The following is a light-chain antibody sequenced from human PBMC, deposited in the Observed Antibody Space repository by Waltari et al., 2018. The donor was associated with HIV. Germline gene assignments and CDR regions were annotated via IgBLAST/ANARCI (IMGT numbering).Light chain of an antibody. CDR1: SSDVGGYIY. V-gene: IGLV2-14*01. Sequence: QSALTQPASVSGSPGQSITISCTGTSSDVGGYIYVSWYQQHPGPAPYLMIYEVTNRPSGVSNRFSGSKSGNTASLTISGLQAEDEADYYCSSYTSSSTLVFGGGTKLTVL. CDR3: SSYTSSSTLV. CDR2: EVT. J-gene: IGLJ3*02.